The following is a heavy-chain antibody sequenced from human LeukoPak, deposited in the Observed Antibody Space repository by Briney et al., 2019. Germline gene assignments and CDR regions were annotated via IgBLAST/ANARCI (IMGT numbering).Heavy chain of an antibody. CDR2: INPNSGGT. D-gene: IGHD3-9*01. V-gene: IGHV1-2*02. CDR1: GYTFTVYD. J-gene: IGHJ4*02. CDR3: ARSPHILSGQNFDF. Sequence: ASVMVCCKASGYTFTVYDMGWVRQAPGQGHHWMGWINPNSGGTNYAQKLQRRVTITSDTSITTAYMELSRLRSDDTAMYFCARSPHILSGQNFDFWGQGTLVTVSS.